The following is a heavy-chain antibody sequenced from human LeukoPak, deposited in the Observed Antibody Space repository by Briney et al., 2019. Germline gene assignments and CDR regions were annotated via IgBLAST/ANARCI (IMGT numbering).Heavy chain of an antibody. V-gene: IGHV1-8*01. CDR2: MNPNSGNT. Sequence: ASVKVSCKASGYTFTSYDINWVRQATGQGLEWMGWMNPNSGNTGYAQKFQGRVTMTRNTSISTAYMELSSLRSEDTAVYYCARGTRRITMIVVVITRGTRYDAFDIWGQGTMVTVSS. D-gene: IGHD3-22*01. CDR3: ARGTRRITMIVVVITRGTRYDAFDI. J-gene: IGHJ3*02. CDR1: GYTFTSYD.